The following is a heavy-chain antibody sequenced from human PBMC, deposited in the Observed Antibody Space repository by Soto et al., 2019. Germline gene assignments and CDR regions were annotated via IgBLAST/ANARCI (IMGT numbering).Heavy chain of an antibody. CDR1: GYTFTSYP. D-gene: IGHD6-13*01. J-gene: IGHJ5*02. CDR3: ARDKGIATTGTGPKVNWFDP. Sequence: GASVKVSCKASGYTFTSYPMHWVRQAPGQRLEGMGWINAGNGNTQYSQKFQGRVTITRDTSASTAYMELSSLRSEDTAVYYCARDKGIATTGTGPKVNWFDPWGQGTLVTVS. CDR2: INAGNGNT. V-gene: IGHV1-3*01.